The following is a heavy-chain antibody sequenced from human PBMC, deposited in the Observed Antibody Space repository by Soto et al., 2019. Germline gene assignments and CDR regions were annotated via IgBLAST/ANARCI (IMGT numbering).Heavy chain of an antibody. D-gene: IGHD3-10*01. CDR1: GFTFSSYG. J-gene: IGHJ4*02. CDR3: AKFEAGTMVRGKTDY. Sequence: QVQLVESGGGVVQPGRSLRLSCAASGFTFSSYGMHWVRQAPSKGLEWVAVISYDGSNKYYADSVKGRFTISRDNSKNQLYLQMNSLRAEDTAVYYCAKFEAGTMVRGKTDYWGQGTLVTVSS. V-gene: IGHV3-30*18. CDR2: ISYDGSNK.